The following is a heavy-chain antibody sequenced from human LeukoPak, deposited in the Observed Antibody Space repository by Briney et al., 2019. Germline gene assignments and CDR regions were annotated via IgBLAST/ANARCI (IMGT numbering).Heavy chain of an antibody. CDR3: ARTYCGGDCYRLVRRFDP. J-gene: IGHJ5*02. CDR1: GGSISDSSYY. V-gene: IGHV4-39*01. Sequence: PSETLSLTCSVSGGSISDSSYYWALIRQPPGKGLEWIGSIYYSGSTYYNPSLKSRVTISVDTSKNQFSLKLSSVTAADTAVYYCARTYCGGDCYRLVRRFDPWGQGTLVTVSS. D-gene: IGHD2-21*02. CDR2: IYYSGST.